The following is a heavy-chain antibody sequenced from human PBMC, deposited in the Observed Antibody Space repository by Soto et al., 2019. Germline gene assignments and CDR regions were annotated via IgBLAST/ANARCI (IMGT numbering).Heavy chain of an antibody. Sequence: QVQLVQSGAEVKKPGASVKVSCKASGYTFTSYGISWVRQAPGQGLEWMGWISAYHGNTNYAQKLQGRVTMTTDTSTSTAYMELRSLRSDDTAVYYCARVSLLGPAATLNWFDPWGQGTLVTVSS. CDR1: GYTFTSYG. CDR3: ARVSLLGPAATLNWFDP. CDR2: ISAYHGNT. V-gene: IGHV1-18*01. D-gene: IGHD2-2*01. J-gene: IGHJ5*02.